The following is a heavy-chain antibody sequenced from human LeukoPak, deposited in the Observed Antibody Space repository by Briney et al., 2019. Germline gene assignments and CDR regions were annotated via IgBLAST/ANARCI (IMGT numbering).Heavy chain of an antibody. CDR3: ARRYCISTGCSAFDY. D-gene: IGHD2-2*01. J-gene: IGHJ4*02. CDR1: GYTFTNYD. CDR2: MNPNSGDS. Sequence: ASVKVSCKASGYTFTNYDINWVRQATGQGLEWMGWMNPNSGDSHSVDKFQGRVTMTRDTSIRTAYMELSGLRSDATAVYYCARRYCISTGCSAFDYWGPGTPVTVSS. V-gene: IGHV1-8*01.